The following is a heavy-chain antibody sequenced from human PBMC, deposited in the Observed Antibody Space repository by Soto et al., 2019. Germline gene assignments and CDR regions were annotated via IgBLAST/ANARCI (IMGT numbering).Heavy chain of an antibody. Sequence: ASVKVSCKASGYTFTSYAMHWVRQAPGQRLEWMGWINAGNGNTKYSQKFQGRVTITRDTSASTAYMELSSLRSEDTAVYYCARDYDILTGIRGFDPWGQGTLVTVSS. D-gene: IGHD3-9*01. J-gene: IGHJ5*02. CDR1: GYTFTSYA. CDR3: ARDYDILTGIRGFDP. V-gene: IGHV1-3*01. CDR2: INAGNGNT.